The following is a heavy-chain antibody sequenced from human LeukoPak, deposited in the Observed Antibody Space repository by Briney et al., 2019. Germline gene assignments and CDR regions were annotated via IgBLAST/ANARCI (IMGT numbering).Heavy chain of an antibody. J-gene: IGHJ6*02. D-gene: IGHD4-23*01. CDR2: ISGSGGST. Sequence: GGSLRLSCAASGFTFSNYGMSWVRQAPGKGLEWVSTISGSGGSTYYADSVKGRFTISRDNSKNTLYLQMNSLRAEDTAVYYCAATVVTGYYYYSYDMDVWGQGTTVTVSS. CDR1: GFTFSNYG. CDR3: AATVVTGYYYYSYDMDV. V-gene: IGHV3-23*01.